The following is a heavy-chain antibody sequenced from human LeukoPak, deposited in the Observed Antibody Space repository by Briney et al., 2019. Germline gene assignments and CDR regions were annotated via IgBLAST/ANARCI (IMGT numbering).Heavy chain of an antibody. J-gene: IGHJ5*02. CDR1: GGSFSGYY. CDR2: INHSRST. Sequence: TSETLSLTCAVYGGSFSGYYWSWIRQPPGKGLEWIGEINHSRSTNYNPSLKSRVTISVDTSKNHFSLKLSSVTAADTAVYYCARYFGVVIRRPNWFDPWGQGTLVTVSS. V-gene: IGHV4-34*01. CDR3: ARYFGVVIRRPNWFDP. D-gene: IGHD3-3*01.